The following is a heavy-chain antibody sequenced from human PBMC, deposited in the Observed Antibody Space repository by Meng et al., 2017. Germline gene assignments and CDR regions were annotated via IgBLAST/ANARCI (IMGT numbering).Heavy chain of an antibody. CDR1: GGSFSGYY. D-gene: IGHD2/OR15-2a*01. J-gene: IGHJ4*02. CDR3: ARVGSFLRDY. Sequence: QVQLQQWGAGLLQPSETLSLTCAVYGGSFSGYYWSWIRQPPGKGLEWIGEINHSGSTNYNLSLKSRVTISVDTSKNQFSLKLSSVTAADTAVYYCARVGSFLRDYWGQGTLVTVSS. CDR2: INHSGST. V-gene: IGHV4-34*01.